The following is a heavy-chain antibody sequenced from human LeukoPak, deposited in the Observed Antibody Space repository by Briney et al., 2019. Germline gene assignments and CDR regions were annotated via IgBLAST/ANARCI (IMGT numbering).Heavy chain of an antibody. V-gene: IGHV4-34*01. CDR2: INHSGST. CDR3: ARRAYSAAYWKHFDY. CDR1: GGSFSNYY. J-gene: IGHJ4*02. Sequence: SETLSLTCAVYGGSFSNYYWSWIRQPPGKGLEWIGEINHSGSTNYNPSLKSRVTISVDTSKNQFSLKLNSVTAADTAVYFCARRAYSAAYWKHFDYWGQGTLVTVSS. D-gene: IGHD1-1*01.